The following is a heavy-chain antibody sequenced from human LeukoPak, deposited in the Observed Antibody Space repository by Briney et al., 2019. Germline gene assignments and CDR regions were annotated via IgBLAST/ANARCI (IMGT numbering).Heavy chain of an antibody. Sequence: GGSLRLSCTASGFTFGDYAMSWVRQAPGKGLEWVGFIRSKAYGGTTEYAASVKGRFTISRDDSKSIAYLQMNSLKTEDTAVYYCTRRYDFWSGYDDFDHWGQGTLVTVSS. CDR1: GFTFGDYA. V-gene: IGHV3-49*04. J-gene: IGHJ4*02. CDR3: TRRYDFWSGYDDFDH. D-gene: IGHD3-3*01. CDR2: IRSKAYGGTT.